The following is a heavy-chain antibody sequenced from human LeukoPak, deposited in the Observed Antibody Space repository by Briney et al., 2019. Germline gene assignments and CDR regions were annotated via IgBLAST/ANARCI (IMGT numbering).Heavy chain of an antibody. Sequence: ASVKVSCKASGYTFIGYHMHWVRQAPGQGLEWMGWVSTNDGNTVYAQRLQGRVTMTTDTSTSVAYMELWSLTSDDTAVYYCTRAPPGMTMMTDYWGQGTLVTVSS. V-gene: IGHV1-18*04. J-gene: IGHJ4*02. CDR1: GYTFIGYH. CDR2: VSTNDGNT. CDR3: TRAPPGMTMMTDY. D-gene: IGHD3-22*01.